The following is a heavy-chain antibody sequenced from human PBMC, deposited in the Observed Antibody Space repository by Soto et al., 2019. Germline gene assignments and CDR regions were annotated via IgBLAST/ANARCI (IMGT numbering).Heavy chain of an antibody. D-gene: IGHD3-22*01. V-gene: IGHV3-23*01. CDR1: GFIFSIYA. CDR3: AKVLSSGYDY. CDR2: ITDSGGAT. J-gene: IGHJ4*02. Sequence: PGGSLRVSCAASGFIFSIYAMNWVRQAPGKGLEWVSAITDSGGATYYAESVKGRFTISRDNSKNTLSLQMNSLRAEDTAIYYCAKVLSSGYDYWGQGTLVTVSS.